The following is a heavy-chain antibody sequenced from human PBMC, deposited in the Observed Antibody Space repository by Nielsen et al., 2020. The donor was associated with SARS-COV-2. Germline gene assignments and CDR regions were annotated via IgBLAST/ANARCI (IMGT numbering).Heavy chain of an antibody. V-gene: IGHV3-30*04. CDR2: ISYDGSNK. D-gene: IGHD3-22*01. CDR3: AASYDSSGYYYSY. CDR1: GFTFSSYA. Sequence: GESLKISCAASGFTFSSYAMHWVRQAPGKGLEWVAVISYDGSNKYYADSVKGRFTISRDNSKNTLYLQMNSLRAEDTAVYYCAASYDSSGYYYSYWGQGTLVTVSS. J-gene: IGHJ4*02.